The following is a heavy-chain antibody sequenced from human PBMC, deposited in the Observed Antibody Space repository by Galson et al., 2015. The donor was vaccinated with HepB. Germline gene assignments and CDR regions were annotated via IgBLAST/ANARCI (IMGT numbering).Heavy chain of an antibody. CDR2: IYWDDDK. V-gene: IGHV2-5*02. CDR1: GFSLSTSGVS. D-gene: IGHD2-2*03. CDR3: AHLPVGYCTRTSCGIENYFDY. J-gene: IGHJ4*02. Sequence: PALVKPTQTLTLTYTFSGFSLSTSGVSVGWIRQPPGKALEWLALIYWDDDKRYSPSLKSRLTITKDTSKNQVVLTMTNMNPVDTATYFCAHLPVGYCTRTSCGIENYFDYWGQGTLVTVSS.